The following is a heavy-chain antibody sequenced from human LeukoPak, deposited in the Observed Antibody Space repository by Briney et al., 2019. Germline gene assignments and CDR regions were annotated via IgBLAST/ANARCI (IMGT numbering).Heavy chain of an antibody. CDR1: GVSISSGSYY. D-gene: IGHD3-22*01. CDR3: ASAYYYDSSGYYAFDI. V-gene: IGHV4-61*02. CDR2: IYTSGST. J-gene: IGHJ3*02. Sequence: SETLSLTCTVSGVSISSGSYYWSWIRQPAGKGLEWIGRIYTSGSTNYNPSLKSRVTISVDTSKNQFSLKLSSVTAADTAVYYCASAYYYDSSGYYAFDIWGQGTMVTVSS.